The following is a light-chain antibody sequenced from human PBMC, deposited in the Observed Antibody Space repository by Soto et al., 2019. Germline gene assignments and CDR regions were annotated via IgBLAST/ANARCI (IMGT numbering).Light chain of an antibody. J-gene: IGKJ2*01. CDR1: QSISSW. V-gene: IGKV1-5*03. CDR3: QQYNSRYT. CDR2: KAS. Sequence: DIQMTQSPSTLSASVGDRVTITCRASQSISSWLAWYQQKPGKAPKLLIYKASSLESEVPSRFSGSGSGTEFTLTISSLQPDDFATYYCQQYNSRYTFGQGTKLEIK.